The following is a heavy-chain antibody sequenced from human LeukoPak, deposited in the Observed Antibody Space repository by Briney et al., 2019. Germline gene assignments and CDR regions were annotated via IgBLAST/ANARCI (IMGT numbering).Heavy chain of an antibody. CDR3: ARGWEVDRDGAFDV. Sequence: ASVKVSCKASGYTFTSLDINWVRQATGQGLEWMGWMNPNSGSTGYAQKFQGRVTMTRDISVDTAYMELNSLISEDTAMYYCARGWEVDRDGAFDVWGQGTMVIVSP. V-gene: IGHV1-8*01. D-gene: IGHD1-14*01. J-gene: IGHJ3*01. CDR1: GYTFTSLD. CDR2: MNPNSGST.